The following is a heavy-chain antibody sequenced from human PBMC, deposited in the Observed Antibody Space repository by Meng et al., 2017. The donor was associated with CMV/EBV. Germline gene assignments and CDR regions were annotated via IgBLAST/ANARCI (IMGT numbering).Heavy chain of an antibody. V-gene: IGHV3-7*01. D-gene: IGHD2-2*01. J-gene: IGHJ4*02. CDR2: IKPDGSEK. CDR3: ARDLYCSSISCYTGDYFDY. CDR1: GFSFSSYW. Sequence: GSLRLSCAASGFSFSSYWMSWVRQAPGKGLEWVANIKPDGSEKYSVDSVKGRFTVSRDNAKNSLDLQMNSLRAEDTAVYYCARDLYCSSISCYTGDYFDYWGRGTLVTVSS.